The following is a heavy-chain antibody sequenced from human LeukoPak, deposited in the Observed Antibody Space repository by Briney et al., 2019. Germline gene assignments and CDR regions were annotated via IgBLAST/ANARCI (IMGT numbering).Heavy chain of an antibody. D-gene: IGHD3-16*01. CDR3: ARDLRAAY. Sequence: PSETLSLTCTVSGGSISVYYWTWIRQPPGKGLEWIGSIHYSGSATYNPSLRSRVIISVDTSRNQFSLWLTSVTAADTAVYYCARDLRAAYWGQGTLVTVSS. J-gene: IGHJ4*02. CDR2: IHYSGSA. CDR1: GGSISVYY. V-gene: IGHV4-59*01.